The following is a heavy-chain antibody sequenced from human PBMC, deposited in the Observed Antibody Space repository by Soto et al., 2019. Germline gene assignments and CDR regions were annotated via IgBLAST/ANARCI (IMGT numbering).Heavy chain of an antibody. CDR2: VSWNSGSI. Sequence: PGGSLRLSCAASGFTFDDYAMHWVRQAPGKGLEWVSGVSWNSGSIGYADSVKGRFTISRDNAKNSLYLQMNSLRAEDTALYYCAKDLSGSYSHYYYYGMDVRGQGTTVTVSS. CDR1: GFTFDDYA. D-gene: IGHD1-26*01. CDR3: AKDLSGSYSHYYYYGMDV. J-gene: IGHJ6*02. V-gene: IGHV3-9*01.